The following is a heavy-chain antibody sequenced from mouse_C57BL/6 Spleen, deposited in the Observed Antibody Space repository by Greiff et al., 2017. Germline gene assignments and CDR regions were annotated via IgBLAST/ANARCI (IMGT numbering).Heavy chain of an antibody. J-gene: IGHJ1*03. Sequence: VQRVESGAELARPGASVKLSCKASGYTFTSYGISWVKQRTGQGLEWIGEIYPRSGNTYYNEKFKGKATLTADKSSSTAYMELRSLTSEDSAVYFCARYYSNYVYWYFDVWGTGTTVTVSS. CDR1: GYTFTSYG. CDR3: ARYYSNYVYWYFDV. CDR2: IYPRSGNT. V-gene: IGHV1-81*01. D-gene: IGHD2-5*01.